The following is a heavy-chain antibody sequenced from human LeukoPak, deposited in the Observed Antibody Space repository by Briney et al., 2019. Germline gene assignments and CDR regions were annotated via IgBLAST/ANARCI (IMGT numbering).Heavy chain of an antibody. CDR3: ARPEGVAGGPRAFDI. CDR2: ISYDGSNK. CDR1: GFTFSSYA. Sequence: GGSLRLSCAASGFTFSSYAMHWVRQAPGKGLEWVAVISYDGSNKYYADSVKGRFTISRDNSKNTLYLQMNSLRAEDTAVYYCARPEGVAGGPRAFDIWGQGTIVTVSS. V-gene: IGHV3-30-3*01. D-gene: IGHD2-8*01. J-gene: IGHJ3*02.